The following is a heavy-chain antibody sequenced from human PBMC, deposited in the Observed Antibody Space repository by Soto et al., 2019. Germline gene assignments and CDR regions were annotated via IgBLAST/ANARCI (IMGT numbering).Heavy chain of an antibody. J-gene: IGHJ4*02. CDR3: AKWTGRYFSGGRCYLDDPFDY. V-gene: IGHV3-23*01. D-gene: IGHD2-15*01. CDR2: ISGSAAST. Sequence: EVHLLESGGDLVQPGGSLRLSCAASGFTFSNYAMSWVRQAPGKGLDWVSGISGSAASTFYADSVKGRFTISRDNSKNTLYLQMNRLRAADTAVYYCAKWTGRYFSGGRCYLDDPFDYWGQGTLVTVSS. CDR1: GFTFSNYA.